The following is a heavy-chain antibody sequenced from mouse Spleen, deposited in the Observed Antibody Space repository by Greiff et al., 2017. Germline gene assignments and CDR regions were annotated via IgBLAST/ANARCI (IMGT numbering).Heavy chain of an antibody. CDR1: GFTFSSYG. CDR2: ISSGGSYT. Sequence: EVKLVESGGGLVKPGGSLKLSCAASGFTFSSYGMSWVRQTPDKRLEWVATISSGGSYTYYPDSVKGRFTISRDNAKNTLCLQMSSLKSEDTAKYYCARPHYYGSSYPYYFDYWGQGTTLTVSS. CDR3: ARPHYYGSSYPYYFDY. J-gene: IGHJ2*01. D-gene: IGHD1-1*01. V-gene: IGHV5-6*03.